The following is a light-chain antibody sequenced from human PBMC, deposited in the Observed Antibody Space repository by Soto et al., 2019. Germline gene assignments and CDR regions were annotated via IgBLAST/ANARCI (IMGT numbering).Light chain of an antibody. V-gene: IGKV3-20*01. CDR3: QQYGSSPLT. J-gene: IGKJ4*01. Sequence: EIVMTQSPAPLSVSPGERVTLSCRASQSVSSNLAWYQQKVGQAPRLLTYGASSRATGIPDRFSGSGSGTDFPLTISRLEPEEFAGYYCQQYGSSPLTSGGGTRWIS. CDR2: GAS. CDR1: QSVSSN.